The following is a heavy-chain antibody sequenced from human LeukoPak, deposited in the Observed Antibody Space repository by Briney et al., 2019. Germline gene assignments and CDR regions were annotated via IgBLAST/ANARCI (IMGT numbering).Heavy chain of an antibody. J-gene: IGHJ4*02. CDR3: ARGGHYYYDSSGSRGSFFDY. Sequence: ASVKVSCKASGYTFTSYGISWVRQAPGQGLEWMGWISAYNGNTNYAQKFQGRVTMTRNTSISTAYMELSSLRSEDTAVYYCARGGHYYYDSSGSRGSFFDYWGQGTLVTVSS. CDR1: GYTFTSYG. CDR2: ISAYNGNT. V-gene: IGHV1-18*01. D-gene: IGHD3-22*01.